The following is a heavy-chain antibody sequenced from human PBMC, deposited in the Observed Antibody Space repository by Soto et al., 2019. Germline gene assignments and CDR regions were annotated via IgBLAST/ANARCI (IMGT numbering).Heavy chain of an antibody. D-gene: IGHD5-12*01. CDR2: IYHSGST. CDR3: AAGGGLPRYY. Sequence: SETLSLTCTISGGSISSGGYSWSWIRQPPGKGLEWIGYIYHSGSTYYNPSLKSRVTISVDRSKNQFSLKLSSVTAADTAAYYCAAGGGLPRYYWGQGTLVTVSS. V-gene: IGHV4-30-2*01. J-gene: IGHJ4*02. CDR1: GGSISSGGYS.